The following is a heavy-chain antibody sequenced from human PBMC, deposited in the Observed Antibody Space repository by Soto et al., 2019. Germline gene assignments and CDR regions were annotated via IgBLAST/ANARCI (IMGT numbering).Heavy chain of an antibody. CDR1: GGSISSGGYA. CDR2: VYQSGST. Sequence: SESLSLTCAVSGGSISSGGYAWAWIRQPPGKGLEWVGYVYQSGSTYYNPSLKSRVTIAADRSKNQFSLNLASVTAADTAVYYCARSYSGGDAYFDYWGQGTVVTVSS. D-gene: IGHD2-21*02. V-gene: IGHV4-30-2*01. CDR3: ARSYSGGDAYFDY. J-gene: IGHJ4*02.